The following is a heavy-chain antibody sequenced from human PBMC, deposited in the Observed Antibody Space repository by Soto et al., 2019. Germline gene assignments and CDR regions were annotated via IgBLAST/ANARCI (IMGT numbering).Heavy chain of an antibody. CDR1: GYTFTSYA. D-gene: IGHD2-2*03. J-gene: IGHJ5*02. V-gene: IGHV1-3*01. CDR3: AREEHGYCSSTSCYFEVEYWFDP. Sequence: ASVKVSCKASGYTFTSYAMHWVRQAPGQRLEWMGWINAGNGNTEYSQKFQGRVTITRDTSASTAYMELSSLRSEDTAVYYCAREEHGYCSSTSCYFEVEYWFDPWGQGTLVTVSS. CDR2: INAGNGNT.